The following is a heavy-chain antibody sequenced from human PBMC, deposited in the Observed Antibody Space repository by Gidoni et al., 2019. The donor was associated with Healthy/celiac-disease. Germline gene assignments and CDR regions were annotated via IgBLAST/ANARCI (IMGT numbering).Heavy chain of an antibody. J-gene: IGHJ4*02. D-gene: IGHD6-6*01. CDR1: GGSFRGYY. CDR2: INHSGST. V-gene: IGHV4-34*01. Sequence: VQLHHWGAGRLKPPETLSPPCAVHGGSFRGYYWSGIRQPPGRGLEWIGEINHSGSTNYNPSLKSRVTISVDTSKNQFSLKLSSVTAADTAVYYCARVVIGETTRSSSSGYFDYWGQGTLVTVSS. CDR3: ARVVIGETTRSSSSGYFDY.